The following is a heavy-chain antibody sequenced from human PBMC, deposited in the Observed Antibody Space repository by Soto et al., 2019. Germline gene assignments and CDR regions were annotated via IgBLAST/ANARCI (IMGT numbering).Heavy chain of an antibody. CDR1: GFTFSSYA. D-gene: IGHD2-15*01. V-gene: IGHV3-23*01. J-gene: IGHJ4*02. CDR2: ISGSGGST. Sequence: EVQLLESGGGLVQPGGSLRLSCAASGFTFSSYAMSWVRQAPGKGLEWVSAISGSGGSTYYADSVKGRFTISRDNAKKALYLQMNSLRAEDTAVYYCAKSRWSPRPFYYWGQGTLVTVSS. CDR3: AKSRWSPRPFYY.